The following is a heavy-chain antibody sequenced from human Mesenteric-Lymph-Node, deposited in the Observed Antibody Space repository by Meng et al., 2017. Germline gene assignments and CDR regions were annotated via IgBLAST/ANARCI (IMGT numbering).Heavy chain of an antibody. V-gene: IGHV3-7*01. J-gene: IGHJ3*02. CDR3: ARGGLDAFDI. D-gene: IGHD3-16*01. Sequence: GESLKISCAASGFIFSDYWMSWVRQAPGKGLEWVATIKQAGSEKYYVDSVKGRFTISRDNTKKSLYLQMNSLRAEDTAVYYCARGGLDAFDIWGQGTMVTVSS. CDR2: IKQAGSEK. CDR1: GFIFSDYW.